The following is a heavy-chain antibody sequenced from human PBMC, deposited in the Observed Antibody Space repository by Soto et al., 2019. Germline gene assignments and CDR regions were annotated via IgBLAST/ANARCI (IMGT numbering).Heavy chain of an antibody. CDR1: GYSFTSYW. CDR2: IYPGDSDN. V-gene: IGHV5-51*01. Sequence: GESLKISCKGSGYSFTSYWIGWVRQMPGKGLEWMGIIYPGDSDNRYSPSFQGQVTISADKSISTAYLQWSSLKASDTAMYYCARHVVPAAMAGEGYYYGMDVWGQGTTVTVSS. J-gene: IGHJ6*02. D-gene: IGHD2-2*01. CDR3: ARHVVPAAMAGEGYYYGMDV.